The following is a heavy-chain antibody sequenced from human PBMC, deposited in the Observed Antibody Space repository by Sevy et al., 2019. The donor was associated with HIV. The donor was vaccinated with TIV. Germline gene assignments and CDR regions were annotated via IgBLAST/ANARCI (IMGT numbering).Heavy chain of an antibody. CDR3: ARGARVKDIVVVPAAMRYYYYYMDV. V-gene: IGHV1-69*06. D-gene: IGHD2-2*01. CDR2: IIPIFGTA. J-gene: IGHJ6*03. Sequence: ASVKVSCKASGGTFSSYAISWVRQAPGQGLEWMGGIIPIFGTANYARKFQGRVTITADKSTSTAYMERSSLRTEETAEYYCARGARVKDIVVVPAAMRYYYYYMDVWGKGTTVTVSS. CDR1: GGTFSSYA.